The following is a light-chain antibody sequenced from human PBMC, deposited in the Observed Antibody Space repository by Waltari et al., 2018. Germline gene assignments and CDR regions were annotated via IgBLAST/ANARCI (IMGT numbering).Light chain of an antibody. V-gene: IGKV2-28*01. CDR2: LGS. J-gene: IGKJ1*01. CDR3: MQPLQTPWT. Sequence: DIVMTQSPLSLPVTPGEPASISCRSSQSLLHSNGSNYLVWYLQKPGQSPQLLIYLGSNRASGVPDRFSGSGSGTDFTLKISRVEAEDVGVYYCMQPLQTPWTFGQGTKVEIK. CDR1: QSLLHSNGSNY.